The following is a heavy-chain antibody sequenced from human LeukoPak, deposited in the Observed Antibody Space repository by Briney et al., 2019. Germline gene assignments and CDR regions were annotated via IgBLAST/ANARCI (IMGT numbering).Heavy chain of an antibody. D-gene: IGHD3-10*01. J-gene: IGHJ4*02. Sequence: SETPSLTCTVSGYSISSGYYWGWIRQPPGKGLEWIGSIYHSGSTYYNPSLKSRVTISVDTSKNQFSLKLSSVTAADTAAYYCASIASYGSGSFPFDYWGQGTLVTVSS. V-gene: IGHV4-38-2*02. CDR2: IYHSGST. CDR1: GYSISSGYY. CDR3: ASIASYGSGSFPFDY.